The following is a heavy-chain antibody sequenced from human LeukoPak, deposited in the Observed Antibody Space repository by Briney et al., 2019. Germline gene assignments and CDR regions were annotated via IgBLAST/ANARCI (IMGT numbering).Heavy chain of an antibody. J-gene: IGHJ6*02. V-gene: IGHV3-7*03. D-gene: IGHD2-2*01. Sequence: GGSLRLSCAASGFTFRSDWMSWVRQSPEKGLEWAANINPDGSATYYVDSVKGRFIISRDNTKNSLYLQMNSLRAEDTAVYYCARDRCSSTSCWLDFYYYYGMDVWGQGTTVTVSS. CDR2: INPDGSAT. CDR3: ARDRCSSTSCWLDFYYYYGMDV. CDR1: GFTFRSDW.